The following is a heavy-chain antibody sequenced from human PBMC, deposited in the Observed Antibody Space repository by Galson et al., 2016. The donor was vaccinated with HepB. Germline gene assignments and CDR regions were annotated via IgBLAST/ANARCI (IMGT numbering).Heavy chain of an antibody. CDR3: ARRMVGYYGSGYAFDL. V-gene: IGHV5-51*01. CDR1: GYSFTRYH. J-gene: IGHJ3*01. D-gene: IGHD3-10*01. CDR2: IYLSDSDT. Sequence: QSGAEVKKPGESLQISCKNSGYSFTRYHIAWVRQMPGKGLELLGIIYLSDSDTRYSTSFQGQVTISAVQYTNTAYLQWSSLKASDTAMYYCARRMVGYYGSGYAFDLWGQGTLVTVSS.